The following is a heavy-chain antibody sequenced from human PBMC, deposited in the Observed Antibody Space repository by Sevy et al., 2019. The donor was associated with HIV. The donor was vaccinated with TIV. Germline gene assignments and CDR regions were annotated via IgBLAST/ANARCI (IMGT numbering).Heavy chain of an antibody. CDR3: ARDSTTRPRVLDY. V-gene: IGHV4-59*01. J-gene: IGHJ4*01. CDR2: IYFTGNT. Sequence: SETLSLTCSVSGGSISSYFWTWVRQSPGKGLEWIGNIYFTGNTDYSPSLKSRVTLSLDTSKSQFSLTLKSVTAADTAIYFCARDSTTRPRVLDYWGQNPGHRLL. D-gene: IGHD1-1*01. CDR1: GGSISSYF.